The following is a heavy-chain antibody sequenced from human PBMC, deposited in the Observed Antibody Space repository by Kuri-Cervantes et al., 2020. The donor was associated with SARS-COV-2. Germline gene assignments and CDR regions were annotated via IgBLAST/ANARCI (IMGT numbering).Heavy chain of an antibody. CDR3: ASGPPGWCSSTSLSGAYSVMDV. Sequence: SETLALTGTVSGVSITSRYWSLIRQPPGKGLEWIAYIYYTGSTNYNPSLKSRVTISMDTSKSQFSLKLSSVTAADTAVYYCASGPPGWCSSTSLSGAYSVMDVWGHGTTVTGSS. CDR2: IYYTGST. J-gene: IGHJ6*02. V-gene: IGHV4-59*11. D-gene: IGHD2-2*01. CDR1: GVSITSRY.